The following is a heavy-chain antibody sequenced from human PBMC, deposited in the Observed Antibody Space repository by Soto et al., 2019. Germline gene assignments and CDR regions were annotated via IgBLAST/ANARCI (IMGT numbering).Heavy chain of an antibody. CDR3: ARHGSF. Sequence: QLQLQESGPGLVKPSETLSLTCTVSGVSISGTSYYWGWIRQTPAKGLEWIGTIYYSGETFYNPSLKSRVTISIDTSKNHFSLNLTSVTAADKAIYYCARHGSFWGQGALVSVSS. CDR2: IYYSGET. D-gene: IGHD3-16*02. J-gene: IGHJ1*01. V-gene: IGHV4-39*01. CDR1: GVSISGTSYY.